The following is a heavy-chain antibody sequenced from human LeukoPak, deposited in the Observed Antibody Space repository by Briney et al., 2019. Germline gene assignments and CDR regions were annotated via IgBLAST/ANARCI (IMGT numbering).Heavy chain of an antibody. CDR1: GFSIIRGYY. D-gene: IGHD6-13*01. J-gene: IGHJ4*02. V-gene: IGHV4-38-2*01. CDR2: CHHSGTT. Sequence: SETLSLTCSVSGFSIIRGYYWGFIRQPPGKGLEWIGSCHHSGTTYYNPSLKSRLTISLDTSKNQFSLKLSSVTAADTAVYYCHCIAGGDTFDYWGQGTLVTVSS. CDR3: HCIAGGDTFDY.